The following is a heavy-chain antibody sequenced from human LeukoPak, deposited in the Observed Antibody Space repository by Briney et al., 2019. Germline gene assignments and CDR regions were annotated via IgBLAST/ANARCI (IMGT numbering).Heavy chain of an antibody. J-gene: IGHJ4*02. CDR2: ISSSSSTI. D-gene: IGHD3-3*01. CDR1: GFTFSSYA. CDR3: ARAREVNYDFWSGYEDY. Sequence: GGSLRLSCAASGFTFSSYAMSWVRQAPGKGLEWVSYISSSSSTIYYADSVKGRFTISRDNAKNSLYLQMNSLRDEDTAVYYCARAREVNYDFWSGYEDYWGQGTLVTVSS. V-gene: IGHV3-48*02.